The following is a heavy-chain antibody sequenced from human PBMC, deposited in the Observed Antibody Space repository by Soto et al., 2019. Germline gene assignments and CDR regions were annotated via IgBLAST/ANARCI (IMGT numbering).Heavy chain of an antibody. J-gene: IGHJ4*02. CDR2: ISGSGGST. Sequence: EVQLLESGGGLVQPGGSLRLSCAASGFTFSSYAMSRVRQAPGKGLEWVSAISGSGGSTYYADSVKGRFTISRDNSKNTLYLQMNSLRAEDTAVYYCAKGRRGAAAGTVNASTDNWGQGTLVTVSS. V-gene: IGHV3-23*01. CDR1: GFTFSSYA. D-gene: IGHD6-13*01. CDR3: AKGRRGAAAGTVNASTDN.